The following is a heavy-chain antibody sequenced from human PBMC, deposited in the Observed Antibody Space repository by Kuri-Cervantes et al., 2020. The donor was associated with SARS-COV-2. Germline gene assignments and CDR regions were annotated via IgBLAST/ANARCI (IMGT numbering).Heavy chain of an antibody. CDR3: ARSTHFRRLVVISQGGAFDI. V-gene: IGHV1-2*04. D-gene: IGHD3-22*01. CDR1: GYTFTGYY. CDR2: INPNSDGT. Sequence: ASVKVSCKASGYTFTGYYMHWVRQAPGQGLEWMGWINPNSDGTNYAQKFQGWVTMTRDTSISTVYMELSRLRSDDTAVYYCARSTHFRRLVVISQGGAFDIWGQGTMVTVSS. J-gene: IGHJ3*02.